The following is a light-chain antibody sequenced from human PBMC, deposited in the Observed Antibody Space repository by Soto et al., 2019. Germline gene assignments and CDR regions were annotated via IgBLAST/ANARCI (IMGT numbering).Light chain of an antibody. J-gene: IGLJ1*01. CDR1: SSDVGAYNY. CDR3: SSYTTYSPLYG. Sequence: QSALTQPASVSGSPGQSITISCTGTSSDVGAYNYVSWYQQHPGKAPKLMIYEVSNRPSGVSNRFSGSKSGNTASLTISGLQAEDEADYDCSSYTTYSPLYGFGTGTKLTVL. V-gene: IGLV2-14*01. CDR2: EVS.